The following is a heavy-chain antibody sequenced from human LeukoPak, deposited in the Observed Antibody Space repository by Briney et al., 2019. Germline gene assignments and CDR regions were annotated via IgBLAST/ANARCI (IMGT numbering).Heavy chain of an antibody. CDR3: ARHSGSYDPDY. Sequence: SETLFLTCTVSGGSISSGGYYWSWLRQHPGKGLEWIGYIYYSGSTYYNPSLKSRVTISVDTSKNQFSLKLSSVTAADTAVYYCARHSGSYDPDYWGQGTLVTVSS. CDR2: IYYSGST. J-gene: IGHJ4*02. D-gene: IGHD1-26*01. V-gene: IGHV4-31*03. CDR1: GGSISSGGYY.